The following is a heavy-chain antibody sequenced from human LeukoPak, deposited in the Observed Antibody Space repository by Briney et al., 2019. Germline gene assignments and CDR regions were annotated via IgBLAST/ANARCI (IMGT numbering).Heavy chain of an antibody. D-gene: IGHD3-22*01. J-gene: IGHJ3*02. V-gene: IGHV3-33*06. CDR1: GFTFSSYG. CDR3: AKAVGSSGYFSRDAFDI. Sequence: GGSLRLSCAASGFTFSSYGMHWVRQAPGKGLEWVAVIWYDGSNKYYADSVKGRFTISRDNSKNTVYLQMNSLRAEDTAIYYCAKAVGSSGYFSRDAFDIWGQGTMVTVSS. CDR2: IWYDGSNK.